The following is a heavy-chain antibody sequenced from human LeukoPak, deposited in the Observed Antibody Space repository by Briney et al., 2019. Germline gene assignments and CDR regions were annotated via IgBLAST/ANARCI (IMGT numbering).Heavy chain of an antibody. CDR2: MSYSGRT. CDR1: GASVNAYY. D-gene: IGHD2-15*01. V-gene: IGHV4-59*02. J-gene: IGHJ3*01. Sequence: SETLSLICNVSGASVNAYYWTWIRQPPGKGLEWIASMSYSGRTDSNPSLQSRVSMSAGPSKSQFSLRLTSVTAADTAVYYCAQQVVGTSNSFDVWGHGTFVAVSS. CDR3: AQQVVGTSNSFDV.